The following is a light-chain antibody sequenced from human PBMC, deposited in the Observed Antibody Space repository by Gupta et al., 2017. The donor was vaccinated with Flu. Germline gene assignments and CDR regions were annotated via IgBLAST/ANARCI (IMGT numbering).Light chain of an antibody. CDR2: AAS. Sequence: DIQRMKDASALSASVGDRGTITCRASQGISNDLGWYQQKQGKAPKRLIYAASSWQSGVPSRFSGSGSGTELTLTISSLQHEDFATYYCRQHNSSPFFTFGHGTXVDIK. J-gene: IGKJ3*01. V-gene: IGKV1-17*01. CDR3: RQHNSSPFFT. CDR1: QGISND.